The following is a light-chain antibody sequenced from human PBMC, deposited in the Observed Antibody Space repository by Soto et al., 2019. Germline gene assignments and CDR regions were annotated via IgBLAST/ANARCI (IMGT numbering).Light chain of an antibody. CDR2: GAS. J-gene: IGKJ1*01. Sequence: EIVLTQSPGTLSLSPGERATLSCRASQSVGSGYLAWYQQKPGQAPRLLIYGASTRATGIPARISGSGSGTEFTLTISRLEPEDFAVYYCQQYGNSPQTFGQGTKVDIK. V-gene: IGKV3-20*01. CDR3: QQYGNSPQT. CDR1: QSVGSGY.